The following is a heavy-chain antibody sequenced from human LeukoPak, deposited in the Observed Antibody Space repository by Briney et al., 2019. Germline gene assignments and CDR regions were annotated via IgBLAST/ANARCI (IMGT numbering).Heavy chain of an antibody. CDR2: INPGDPDT. D-gene: IGHD5-12*01. J-gene: IGHJ4*02. Sequence: GESLKISCKVSGYNFPTYWIGWVRQMPGKGLELMGIINPGDPDTIYSPSFRGQVTISADKSISTAYLQWSSLKASDTAMYYCARVFGYSGYFDYWGQGTLVTVSS. CDR3: ARVFGYSGYFDY. V-gene: IGHV5-51*01. CDR1: GYNFPTYW.